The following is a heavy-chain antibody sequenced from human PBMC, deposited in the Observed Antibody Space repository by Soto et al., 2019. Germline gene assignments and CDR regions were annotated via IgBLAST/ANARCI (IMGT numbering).Heavy chain of an antibody. CDR3: ALDYYGSGSYPNDAFDI. V-gene: IGHV3-23*01. Sequence: EVQLLESGGGLVQPGGSLRLSCAASGFTFSSSAMSWVRQAPGKRLEWVSAISGSGGSPYYADSVKGRFTISRDNYKKTLYQQMNSLRAEDTAVYYCALDYYGSGSYPNDAFDIWGQGTMVTVSS. CDR1: GFTFSSSA. D-gene: IGHD3-10*01. J-gene: IGHJ3*02. CDR2: ISGSGGSP.